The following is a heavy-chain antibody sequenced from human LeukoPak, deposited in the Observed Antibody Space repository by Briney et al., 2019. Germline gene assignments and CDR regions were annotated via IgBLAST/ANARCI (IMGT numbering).Heavy chain of an antibody. CDR2: IYYSGST. V-gene: IGHV4-39*07. CDR1: GGSISSSSYY. D-gene: IGHD6-6*01. Sequence: SETLSLTCTVSGGSISSSSYYWGWIRQPPGKGLEWIGSIYYSGSTYYNPSLKSRVTISVDTSKNQFSLKLSSVTAADTAIYFCAREIREAARRFDFWGQGTLLTVSA. CDR3: AREIREAARRFDF. J-gene: IGHJ4*02.